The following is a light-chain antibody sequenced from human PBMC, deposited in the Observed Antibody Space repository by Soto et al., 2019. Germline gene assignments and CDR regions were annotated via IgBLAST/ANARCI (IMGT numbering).Light chain of an antibody. J-gene: IGKJ2*01. CDR2: AES. V-gene: IGKV1-8*01. Sequence: AIRMTQSPSSLSASTGDRVTITCRASQGISSYLAWYQQKPGKAPKLLIYAESTFQSGVPSRLSGSGSGTDFTLTISCLQSEDFATYYCQQYYSYPRTFGQGTKLEIK. CDR1: QGISSY. CDR3: QQYYSYPRT.